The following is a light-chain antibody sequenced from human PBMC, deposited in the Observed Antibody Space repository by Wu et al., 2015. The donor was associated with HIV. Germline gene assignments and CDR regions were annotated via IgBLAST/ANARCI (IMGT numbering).Light chain of an antibody. Sequence: IQMTQSPSSLSASVGDRVTITCRASQSISNRLNWYQQKPGTAPKLLIYTASTSQSGVPSKFSGSGSGTEFTLTISSLQPEDFAVYYCQQSYSTPYNFGRGP. CDR2: TAS. CDR3: QQSYSTPYN. CDR1: QSISNR. J-gene: IGKJ2*01. V-gene: IGKV1-39*01.